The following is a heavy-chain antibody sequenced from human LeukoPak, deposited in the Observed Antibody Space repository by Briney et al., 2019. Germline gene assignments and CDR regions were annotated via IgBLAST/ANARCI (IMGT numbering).Heavy chain of an antibody. D-gene: IGHD1-1*01. CDR3: AREDNYLGAFDI. J-gene: IGHJ3*02. Sequence: RASLRLSCAASGFTVSSNYMSWVRQAPGKGLEWVSVIYSVGGTSYADSVKGRFTISRHNSKNTMYLQMNSLRAEDTAVYYCAREDNYLGAFDIWGQGTMVTV. V-gene: IGHV3-53*04. CDR2: IYSVGGT. CDR1: GFTVSSNY.